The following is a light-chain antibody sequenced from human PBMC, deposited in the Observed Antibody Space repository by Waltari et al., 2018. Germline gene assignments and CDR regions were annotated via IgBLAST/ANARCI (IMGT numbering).Light chain of an antibody. CDR3: NSRDSSGNHVV. Sequence: SSELTQDSAGSVALGQTGRITCHVHSVRSDYASWYQQKPGQAPVLVIYGKTNRPSGIPDRFSGSSSGNTASLTITGAQAEDEADYYCNSRDSSGNHVVFGGGTKLTVL. J-gene: IGLJ2*01. CDR1: SVRSDY. V-gene: IGLV3-19*01. CDR2: GKT.